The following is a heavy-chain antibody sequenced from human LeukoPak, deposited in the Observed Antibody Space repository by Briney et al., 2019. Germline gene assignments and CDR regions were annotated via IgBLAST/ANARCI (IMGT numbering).Heavy chain of an antibody. Sequence: GGSLRLSCAASGFTFSSYWMHWVRQAPGEGLVWVSRINSDGSSTSYADSVKGRFTISRDNAKNTLYLQMNSLRAEDTAVYYCARDPRDYYYYGMDVWGQGTTVTVSS. CDR3: ARDPRDYYYYGMDV. V-gene: IGHV3-74*01. CDR1: GFTFSSYW. CDR2: INSDGSST. J-gene: IGHJ6*02.